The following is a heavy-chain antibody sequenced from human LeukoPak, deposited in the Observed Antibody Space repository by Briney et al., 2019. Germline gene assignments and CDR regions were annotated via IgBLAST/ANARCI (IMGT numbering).Heavy chain of an antibody. CDR1: GGSISSGGYS. V-gene: IGHV4-30-2*01. J-gene: IGHJ4*02. CDR2: IYHSGST. Sequence: PSETLPLTCAVSGGSISSGGYSWSWIRQPPGKGLEWIGYIYHSGSTYYNPSLKSRVTISVDRSKNQFSLKLSSVTAADTAVYYCVRARNYDSSGYGRLVDYWGQGTLVTVSS. CDR3: VRARNYDSSGYGRLVDY. D-gene: IGHD3-22*01.